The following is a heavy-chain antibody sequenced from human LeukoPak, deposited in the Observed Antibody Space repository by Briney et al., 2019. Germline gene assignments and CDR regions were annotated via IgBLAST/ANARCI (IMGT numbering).Heavy chain of an antibody. D-gene: IGHD6-13*01. J-gene: IGHJ6*02. CDR1: GFAFGGYA. CDR2: ISGGSEDT. Sequence: GGSLRLSCTASGFAFGGYAMSWVRQAPGKGLEWVSSISGGSEDTYYAGSVKGRFTISRDNSKSTLYLQMNSLRAEDTAVYYCARTIAQYSNSWLYFYYGLDVWGQGTTVTVS. V-gene: IGHV3-23*01. CDR3: ARTIAQYSNSWLYFYYGLDV.